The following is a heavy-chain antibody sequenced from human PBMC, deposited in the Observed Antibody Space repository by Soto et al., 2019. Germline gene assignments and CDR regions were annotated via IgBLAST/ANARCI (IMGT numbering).Heavy chain of an antibody. D-gene: IGHD3-22*01. CDR2: INSDGSST. CDR3: ARDGDSSGYYYVGWFDP. Sequence: GGSLRLSCAASGFTFSSYWMHWVRQAPGKGLVWVSRINSDGSSTSYADSVKGRFTISRDNAKNTLYLQMNSLRAEVTAVYYCARDGDSSGYYYVGWFDPWGQGTLVTVSS. CDR1: GFTFSSYW. J-gene: IGHJ5*02. V-gene: IGHV3-74*01.